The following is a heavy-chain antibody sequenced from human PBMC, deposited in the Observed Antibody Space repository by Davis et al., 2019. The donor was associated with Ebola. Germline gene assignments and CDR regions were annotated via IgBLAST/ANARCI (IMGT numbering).Heavy chain of an antibody. J-gene: IGHJ4*02. V-gene: IGHV4-39*02. CDR3: ATVGDSGGFES. D-gene: IGHD3-10*01. CDR2: MYDTASGST. Sequence: PSETLSLTCTVSGVSISSNLYYWAWLRQPPGKGLEWIGAMYDTASGSTSYNPSLKSRVVIFADTSKNQFSLNLISVNAADTSLYYCATVGDSGGFESWGQGVLVTVSS. CDR1: GVSISSNLYY.